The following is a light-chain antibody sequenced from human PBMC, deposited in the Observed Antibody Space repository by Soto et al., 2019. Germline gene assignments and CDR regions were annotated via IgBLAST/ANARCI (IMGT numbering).Light chain of an antibody. Sequence: DMQMTQPPATLYAPVGHRATINCRASQPISIWLAWYQQKPGKAPKLLIYKASTLESGVPSRFSGSGSGTEFTLTISSLQPDDFAIYYCRQYNRYSDFGQGTRLEI. CDR3: RQYNRYSD. CDR1: QPISIW. V-gene: IGKV1-5*03. CDR2: KAS. J-gene: IGKJ5*01.